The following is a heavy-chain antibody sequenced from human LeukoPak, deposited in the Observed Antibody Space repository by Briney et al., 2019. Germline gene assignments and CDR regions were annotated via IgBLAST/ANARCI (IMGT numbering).Heavy chain of an antibody. J-gene: IGHJ6*03. CDR2: IHYSGST. Sequence: SETLSLTCTVSGGSITNYYWSWIRQPPGKGLEWIGYIHYSGSTNYNPSLKSRVTISVDTSKNQFSLKLSSVTAADTAVYYCARALEGIAMYYYYYMDVWGKGTTVTVSS. CDR3: ARALEGIAMYYYYYMDV. V-gene: IGHV4-59*01. CDR1: GGSITNYY. D-gene: IGHD6-13*01.